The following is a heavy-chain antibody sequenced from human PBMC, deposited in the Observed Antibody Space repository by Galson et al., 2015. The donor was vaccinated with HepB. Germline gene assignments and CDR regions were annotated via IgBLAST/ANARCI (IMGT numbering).Heavy chain of an antibody. CDR1: GFTFRSYW. Sequence: SLRLSCAASGFTFRSYWMSWVRQAPGKGLEWVANIKQDGSEQHYVDSVKGRFTISRDNARNSLYLQMNSLRSEDTAVYYCARVRASAGNACDIWGQGTMVTVSS. CDR2: IKQDGSEQ. V-gene: IGHV3-7*01. CDR3: ARVRASAGNACDI. J-gene: IGHJ3*02. D-gene: IGHD6-13*01.